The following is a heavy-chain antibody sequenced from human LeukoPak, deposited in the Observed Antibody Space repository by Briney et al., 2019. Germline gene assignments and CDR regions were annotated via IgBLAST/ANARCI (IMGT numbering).Heavy chain of an antibody. V-gene: IGHV3-23*01. CDR1: GFTFSSYA. Sequence: GGSLRLSCVASGFTFSSYAMSWVRQAPGKGLEWVSVISRNGGSAYYADSVKGRFTISRDISKNTLYLQMNSLRAEDTAVYYCARVLGDYYDSSQGVRRFDPWGQGTLVTVSS. J-gene: IGHJ5*02. D-gene: IGHD3-22*01. CDR2: ISRNGGSA. CDR3: ARVLGDYYDSSQGVRRFDP.